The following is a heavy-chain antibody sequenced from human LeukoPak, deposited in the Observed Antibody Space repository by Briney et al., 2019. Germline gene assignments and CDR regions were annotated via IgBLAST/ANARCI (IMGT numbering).Heavy chain of an antibody. CDR3: ASNYYDSSGYYWGFGY. J-gene: IGHJ4*02. CDR1: GFTFSDYA. V-gene: IGHV3-30-3*01. Sequence: TGGSLRLSCAASGFTFSDYAMHWVRQAPGKGLEWVAVMSYDGSNKYYADSVKGRFTISRDNSKNTLYLQMNSLRAEDTAVYYCASNYYDSSGYYWGFGYWGPGTLVTVSS. D-gene: IGHD3-22*01. CDR2: MSYDGSNK.